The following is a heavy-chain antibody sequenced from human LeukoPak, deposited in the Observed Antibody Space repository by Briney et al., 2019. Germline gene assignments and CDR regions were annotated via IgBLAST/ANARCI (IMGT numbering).Heavy chain of an antibody. D-gene: IGHD1/OR15-1a*01. CDR2: ITTSGSTI. Sequence: GGSLRLSCAASGFTFSDSYMTWLRQAAGKGLEWVSYITTSGSTIYADSLKGRFAISRDNAKNSLYLQMNSLRAEDTAVYYCAREDNSNWNNDYWGQGALVTVCS. CDR1: GFTFSDSY. CDR3: AREDNSNWNNDY. J-gene: IGHJ4*02. V-gene: IGHV3-11*04.